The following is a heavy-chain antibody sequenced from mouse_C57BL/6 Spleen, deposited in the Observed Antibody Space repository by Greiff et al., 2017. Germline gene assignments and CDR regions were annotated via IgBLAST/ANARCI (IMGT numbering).Heavy chain of an antibody. J-gene: IGHJ4*01. CDR3: ASQRGNDYGAMDY. D-gene: IGHD1-1*01. CDR1: GYTFTSYW. Sequence: VQLQQPGAELVKPGASVKMSCKASGYTFTSYWITWVKQRPGQGLEWIGDIYPGSGSTNYNEKFKSKATLTVDTSSSTAYMQLSSLTSEDSAVYYCASQRGNDYGAMDYWGQGTSVTVSS. CDR2: IYPGSGST. V-gene: IGHV1-55*01.